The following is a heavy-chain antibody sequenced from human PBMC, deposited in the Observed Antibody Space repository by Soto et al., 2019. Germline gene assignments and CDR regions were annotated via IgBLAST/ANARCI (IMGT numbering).Heavy chain of an antibody. CDR3: ARSAGYCSSTNCHVSWFDS. CDR1: GGSTSSYY. Sequence: SETLSLTCTVSGGSTSSYYWSWIRQPPGKGLEWIGYIYDSGSTNYNPSLKSRVAMSVDTSKNQFSLKLSSVTAADTAVYYCARSAGYCSSTNCHVSWFDSWGQGTLVTVSS. CDR2: IYDSGST. V-gene: IGHV4-4*08. D-gene: IGHD2-2*01. J-gene: IGHJ5*01.